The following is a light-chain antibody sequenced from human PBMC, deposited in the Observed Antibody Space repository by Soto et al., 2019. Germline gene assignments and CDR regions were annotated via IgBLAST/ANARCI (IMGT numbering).Light chain of an antibody. J-gene: IGKJ1*01. Sequence: DIQMTQSPSTLSASVGDRVTITCRASQSISSWLAWYQQKPGKAPKLLIYDASSLESGVPSRFSGSGSGTEFTLTISSLQPVDFATYYCQQYNSYSRTSGQGTKVDIK. CDR2: DAS. CDR1: QSISSW. CDR3: QQYNSYSRT. V-gene: IGKV1-5*01.